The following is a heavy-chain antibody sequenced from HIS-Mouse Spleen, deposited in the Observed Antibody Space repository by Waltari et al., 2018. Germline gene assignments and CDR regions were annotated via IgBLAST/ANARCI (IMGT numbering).Heavy chain of an antibody. CDR1: GGSLISSSYS. CDR3: AREIPYSSSWYDWYFDL. Sequence: QLQLQESGPGLVKPSATLSLTCPVSGGSLISSSYSWAWIRQPPGKRLEWIGSIYYSGSTYYNPSLKSRVTISVDTSKNQFSLKLSSVTAADTAVYYCAREIPYSSSWYDWYFDLWGRGTLVTVSS. V-gene: IGHV4-39*07. D-gene: IGHD6-13*01. CDR2: IYYSGST. J-gene: IGHJ2*01.